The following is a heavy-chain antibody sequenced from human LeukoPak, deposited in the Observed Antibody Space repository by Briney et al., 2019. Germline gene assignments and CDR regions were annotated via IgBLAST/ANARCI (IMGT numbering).Heavy chain of an antibody. CDR3: ARSPYSYANPIDY. CDR1: GGTFSSYA. V-gene: IGHV1-69*06. CDR2: IIPIFGTA. D-gene: IGHD5-18*01. Sequence: SVKVSCKASGGTFSSYAISWVRQAPGQGLEWMGGIIPIFGTANYAQKFQGRDTITADKSTSTAYMELSSLRSEDTAVYYCARSPYSYANPIDYWGQGTLVTVSS. J-gene: IGHJ4*02.